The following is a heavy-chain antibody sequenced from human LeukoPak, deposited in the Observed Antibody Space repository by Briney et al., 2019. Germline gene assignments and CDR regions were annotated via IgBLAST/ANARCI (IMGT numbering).Heavy chain of an antibody. CDR3: ARIASHSSSWYDGGY. CDR1: GFTLSSYW. CDR2: ISSDGSST. J-gene: IGHJ4*02. D-gene: IGHD6-13*01. Sequence: GGSLRLSCAASGFTLSSYWMHWVRQAPGKGLVWVSRISSDGSSTTYADSVKGRFTISRDNARNTLYLQMNSLRAEDTGVYYCARIASHSSSWYDGGYWGQGTLVTVSS. V-gene: IGHV3-74*01.